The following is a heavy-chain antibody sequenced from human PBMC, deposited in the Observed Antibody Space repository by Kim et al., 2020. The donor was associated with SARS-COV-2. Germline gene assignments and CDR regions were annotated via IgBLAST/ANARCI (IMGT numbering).Heavy chain of an antibody. D-gene: IGHD3-22*01. CDR3: ARSYYDSSGYTYYFDY. J-gene: IGHJ4*02. V-gene: IGHV4-30-4*01. CDR1: GGSISSGDYY. Sequence: SETLSLTCTVSGGSISSGDYYWSWIRQPPGKGLEWIGYIYYSGSTYYNPSLKSRVTISVDTSKNQFSLKLSSVTAADTAVYYCARSYYDSSGYTYYFDYWGQGTLVTVSS. CDR2: IYYSGST.